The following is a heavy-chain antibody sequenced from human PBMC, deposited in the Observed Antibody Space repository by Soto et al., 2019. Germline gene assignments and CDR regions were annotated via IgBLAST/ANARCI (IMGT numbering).Heavy chain of an antibody. CDR1: GFTFSSYE. J-gene: IGHJ3*02. CDR3: ARERDGYNVFSAFDI. D-gene: IGHD5-12*01. CDR2: ISSSGSTI. Sequence: EVQLVESGGGLVQPGGSLRLSCAASGFTFSSYEMNWVRQAPGKGLEWVSYISSSGSTIYYADSVKGRFTISGDNAKNSLYLQMHSLRAEDTAVYYCARERDGYNVFSAFDIWGQGTMVTVSS. V-gene: IGHV3-48*03.